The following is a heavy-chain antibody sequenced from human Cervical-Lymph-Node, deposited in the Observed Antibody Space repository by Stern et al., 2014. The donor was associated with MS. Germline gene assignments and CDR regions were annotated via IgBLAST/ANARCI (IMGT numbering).Heavy chain of an antibody. D-gene: IGHD2-15*01. V-gene: IGHV5-51*03. J-gene: IGHJ4*02. CDR3: ARWSVACDY. Sequence: QLGQSGAELKKPGESLKISCKTSGYNFINYWIAWVRQVPGKGLQWIGIIYPGDSDIRYSPSFQGHVTISVDKSTPTAYLQWSSLKASDTAVYYCARWSVACDYWGQGALITVSS. CDR1: GYNFINYW. CDR2: IYPGDSDI.